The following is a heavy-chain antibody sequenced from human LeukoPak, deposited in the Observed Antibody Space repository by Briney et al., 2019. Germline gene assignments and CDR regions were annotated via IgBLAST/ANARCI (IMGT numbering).Heavy chain of an antibody. CDR1: GASMSGRSDY. CDR3: AREYSSSFDP. CDR2: IYFSGST. V-gene: IGHV4-39*02. D-gene: IGHD6-6*01. J-gene: IGHJ5*02. Sequence: PSETLSLTCTVSGASMSGRSDYWVWIRQAPGKSLEWIGSIYFSGSTHYSPSLKSRLTMSVDTSKKQFSLKLSSVTAADTAVYYCAREYSSSFDPWGQGTLVTVSS.